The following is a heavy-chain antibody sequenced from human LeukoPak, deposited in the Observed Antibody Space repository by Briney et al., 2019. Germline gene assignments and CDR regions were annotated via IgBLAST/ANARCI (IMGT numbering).Heavy chain of an antibody. V-gene: IGHV4-59*08. CDR2: IYYSGST. J-gene: IGHJ6*02. CDR1: GGSISSYY. D-gene: IGHD6-13*01. Sequence: PSETLSLTCTVSGGSISSYYWSWIRQPPGKGLEWIGHIYYSGSTNYNPSLKSRVTISVDTSKNQFSLKLSSVTAADTAVYYCERTQYSSSPRAFGMDVWGQGTTVTVSS. CDR3: ERTQYSSSPRAFGMDV.